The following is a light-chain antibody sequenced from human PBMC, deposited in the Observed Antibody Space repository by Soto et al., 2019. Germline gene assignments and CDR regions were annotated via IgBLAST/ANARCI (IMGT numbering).Light chain of an antibody. CDR1: SYNIGSND. Sequence: QSALTQPPSVSAAPGQKVTISCSGKSYNIGSNDVSWYQQLPGKAPKLLIYENSQRPSGIPYRFSGSKSGTSATLGITGLQTGDEADYYCGTWDSSLIALFGTGTKVTVL. J-gene: IGLJ1*01. CDR2: ENS. CDR3: GTWDSSLIAL. V-gene: IGLV1-51*02.